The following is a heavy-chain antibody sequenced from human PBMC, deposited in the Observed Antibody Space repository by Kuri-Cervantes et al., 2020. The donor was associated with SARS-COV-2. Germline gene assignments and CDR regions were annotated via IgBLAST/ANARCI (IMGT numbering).Heavy chain of an antibody. CDR1: GGSISSSSYY. J-gene: IGHJ4*02. D-gene: IGHD3-16*01. Sequence: SETLSLTCTVSGGSISSSSYYWGWIRRPPGKGLEWIGSIYYSGSTYYNPSLKSRVTISVDTSKNQFSLKLSSVTAADTAVYYCARLLPGPVDYWGQGTLVTVSS. CDR3: ARLLPGPVDY. CDR2: IYYSGST. V-gene: IGHV4-39*01.